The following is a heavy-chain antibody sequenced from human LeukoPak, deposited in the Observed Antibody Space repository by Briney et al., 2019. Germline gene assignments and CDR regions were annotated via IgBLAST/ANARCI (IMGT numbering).Heavy chain of an antibody. V-gene: IGHV4-39*01. CDR3: ATHYYYDSSGYLPPLDY. J-gene: IGHJ4*02. Sequence: SETLSLTCTVSGGSISSSSYYWGWIRQPPGKGLEWIVSIYYSGSTYYNPSLKSRVTISVDTSKNQFSLKLSSVTAADTAVYYCATHYYYDSSGYLPPLDYWGQGTLVTVSS. D-gene: IGHD3-22*01. CDR1: GGSISSSSYY. CDR2: IYYSGST.